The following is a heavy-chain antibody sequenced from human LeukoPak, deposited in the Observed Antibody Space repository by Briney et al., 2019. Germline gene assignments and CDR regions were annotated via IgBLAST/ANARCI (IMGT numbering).Heavy chain of an antibody. Sequence: GGSLRLSCAASGFTFSSYEMNWVRQAPGKGLEWVSYISSSGTTIYYADSVKGRFTISRDNAKNSLYLQMNSLRAEDTAVYYCARLPEIHVEYSSSSEAFDIWGQGTMVTVSS. CDR2: ISSSGTTI. CDR3: ARLPEIHVEYSSSSEAFDI. CDR1: GFTFSSYE. J-gene: IGHJ3*02. V-gene: IGHV3-48*03. D-gene: IGHD6-6*01.